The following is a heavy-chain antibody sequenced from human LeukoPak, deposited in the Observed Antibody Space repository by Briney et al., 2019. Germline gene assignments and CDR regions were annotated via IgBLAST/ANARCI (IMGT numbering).Heavy chain of an antibody. CDR2: IIPIFGIT. D-gene: IGHD2-21*02. CDR1: GGTFSSYA. V-gene: IGHV1-69*05. J-gene: IGHJ4*02. Sequence: SVKVSCKASGGTFSSYAISWVRQAPGQGLEWMGGIIPIFGITNYAQKFQGRVTITTDESTSTAYMELITLRSEDTAVYYCASNRGGLTSYWGQGTLVTVSS. CDR3: ASNRGGLTSY.